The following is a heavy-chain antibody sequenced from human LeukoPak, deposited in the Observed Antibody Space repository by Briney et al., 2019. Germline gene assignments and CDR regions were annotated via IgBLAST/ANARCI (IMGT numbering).Heavy chain of an antibody. J-gene: IGHJ4*02. Sequence: SETLSLTCTVSGDFISSSYWSWIRLPPGKGLEWIGYIYYSGSTNYNPSLKSRVTISVDTSKKQFSLKLTSVTAADTAIYYCAKVEQEGSSGWYTLYAGFYFDYWGQGTLVTVSS. D-gene: IGHD6-19*01. V-gene: IGHV4-59*01. CDR1: GDFISSSY. CDR3: AKVEQEGSSGWYTLYAGFYFDY. CDR2: IYYSGST.